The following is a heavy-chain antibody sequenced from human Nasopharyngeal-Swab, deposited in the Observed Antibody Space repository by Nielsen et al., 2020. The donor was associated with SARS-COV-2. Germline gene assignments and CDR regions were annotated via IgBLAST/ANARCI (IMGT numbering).Heavy chain of an antibody. V-gene: IGHV3-30*18. Sequence: GSLRLSCSASEFTSSDYAMHWVRQAPGKGLEWVTAVSHDGTDKNYADSVRGRFTISRDNSQNTLFLEMTSLRAEDTAVYFCAKDGGLTTVTMTHYYYYYMDVWGKGTTVTVSS. D-gene: IGHD4-11*01. J-gene: IGHJ6*03. CDR3: AKDGGLTTVTMTHYYYYYMDV. CDR1: EFTSSDYA. CDR2: VSHDGTDK.